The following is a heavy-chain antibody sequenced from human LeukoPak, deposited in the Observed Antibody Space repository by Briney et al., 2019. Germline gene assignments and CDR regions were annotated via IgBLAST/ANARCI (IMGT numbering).Heavy chain of an antibody. CDR2: IYYSGST. CDR1: GGSISSYY. V-gene: IGHV4-59*01. CDR3: ARGGKRDAFDI. J-gene: IGHJ3*02. Sequence: SETLSLTCTVSGGSISSYYWSWIRQPPGKGLEWIGYIYYSGSTNYNPSLKSRVTISVDTSKNQFPLKLSSVTAADTAVYYCARGGKRDAFDIWGQGTMVTVSS. D-gene: IGHD3-16*01.